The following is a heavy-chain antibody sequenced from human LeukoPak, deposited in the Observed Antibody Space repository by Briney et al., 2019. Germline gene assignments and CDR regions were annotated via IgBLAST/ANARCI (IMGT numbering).Heavy chain of an antibody. J-gene: IGHJ5*02. CDR3: ARDKDDIVVVPAAMREGRWFDP. Sequence: ASVKVSCKASGYTFTSYYMHWVRQAPGQGLEWMGWISAYNGNTNYAQKLQGRVTMTTDTSTSTAYMELRSLRSDDTAVYYCARDKDDIVVVPAAMREGRWFDPWGQGTLVTVSS. D-gene: IGHD2-2*01. CDR2: ISAYNGNT. V-gene: IGHV1-18*04. CDR1: GYTFTSYY.